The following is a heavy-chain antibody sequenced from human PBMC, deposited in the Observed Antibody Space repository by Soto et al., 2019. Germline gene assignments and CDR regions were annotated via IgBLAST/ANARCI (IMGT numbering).Heavy chain of an antibody. CDR3: ARGRWLRTSDAFDI. V-gene: IGHV3-23*01. J-gene: IGHJ3*02. CDR2: ILYSGANK. Sequence: PGGSLRLSCAASGFTFSSCAMGWVRQAPGKGLEWVSDILYSGANKYYADSVKGRFTISRDNSKNTLYLQMNSLRAEDTAVYYCARGRWLRTSDAFDIWGQGTMVTV. D-gene: IGHD5-12*01. CDR1: GFTFSSCA.